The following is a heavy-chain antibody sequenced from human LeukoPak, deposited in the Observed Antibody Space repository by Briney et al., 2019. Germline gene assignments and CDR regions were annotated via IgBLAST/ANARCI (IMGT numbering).Heavy chain of an antibody. CDR1: GFTVSSNY. J-gene: IGHJ4*02. Sequence: GGSLRLSCAASGFTVSSNYMSWVRQAPGKGLEWVSAISGSGGSTYYADSVKGRFTISRDNAKNSLYLQMNSLRAEDTALYYCARGTTDIVVVPAAAWYFDYWGQGTLVTVSS. CDR3: ARGTTDIVVVPAAAWYFDY. D-gene: IGHD2-2*01. CDR2: ISGSGGST. V-gene: IGHV3-23*01.